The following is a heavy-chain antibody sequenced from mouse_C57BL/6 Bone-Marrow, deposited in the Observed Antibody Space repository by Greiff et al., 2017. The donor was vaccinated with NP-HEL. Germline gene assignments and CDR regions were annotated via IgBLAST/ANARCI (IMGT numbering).Heavy chain of an antibody. Sequence: EVNVVESGGDLVKPGGSLKLSCAASGFTFSSYGMSWVRQTPDKRLEWVATISSGGSYTYYPDSVKGRFTISRDNAKNTLYLQMSSLKSEDTAMYYCARREDSSFAYWGQGTLVTVSA. V-gene: IGHV5-6*02. CDR3: ARREDSSFAY. CDR1: GFTFSSYG. D-gene: IGHD2-12*01. J-gene: IGHJ3*01. CDR2: ISSGGSYT.